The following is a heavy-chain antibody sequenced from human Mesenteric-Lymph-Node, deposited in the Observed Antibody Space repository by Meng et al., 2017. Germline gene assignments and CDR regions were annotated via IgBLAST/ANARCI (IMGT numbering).Heavy chain of an antibody. D-gene: IGHD2-8*01. J-gene: IGHJ5*02. CDR1: GGSISSSNW. Sequence: QGQLQDPGPGLVKPSGTLSLTCDVSGGSISSSNWWSWVSQPPGKGLEWIGEIYHSGSTNYNPSLKSRVTILVDTSKNQFSLKLSSVTAADTAVYYCARDARPNWFDPWGQGTLVTVSS. CDR2: IYHSGST. V-gene: IGHV4-4*02. CDR3: ARDARPNWFDP.